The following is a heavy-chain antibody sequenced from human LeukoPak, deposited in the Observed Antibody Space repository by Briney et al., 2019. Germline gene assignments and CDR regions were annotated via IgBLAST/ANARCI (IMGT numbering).Heavy chain of an antibody. CDR1: GGSISSYY. CDR2: IYTSGST. V-gene: IGHV4-4*07. CDR3: ARASWYYYGSGTQYYFVY. Sequence: TSETLSLTCTVSGGSISSYYWSWIRQPAGKGLEWIGRIYTSGSTNYNPSLKSRVTMSVDTSKNQFSLKLSSVTAADTAVYYCARASWYYYGSGTQYYFVYWGQGTLVTVSS. D-gene: IGHD3-10*01. J-gene: IGHJ4*02.